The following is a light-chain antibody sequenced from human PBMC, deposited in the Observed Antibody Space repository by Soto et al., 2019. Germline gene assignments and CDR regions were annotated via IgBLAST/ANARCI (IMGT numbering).Light chain of an antibody. CDR2: EVS. CDR1: SSDVGGYNF. Sequence: QSALTQPPSASGSPGQSVTISCAGTSSDVGGYNFVSWYQQHPGKATKLMIYEVSKRASGVPYRFSGSKSGNTASLTVSGLQAEDEADYSCSSYAGGKYVFGPGTKLTVL. V-gene: IGLV2-8*01. CDR3: SSYAGGKYV. J-gene: IGLJ1*01.